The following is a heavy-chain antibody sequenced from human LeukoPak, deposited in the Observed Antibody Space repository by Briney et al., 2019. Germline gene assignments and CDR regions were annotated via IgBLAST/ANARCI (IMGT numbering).Heavy chain of an antibody. D-gene: IGHD3-22*01. Sequence: SQTLSLTCAISGDSVSSNSAAWNWIRQSPSRGLEWLGRTYYRSEWYNDYAVSVKSRITINPDTSKNQFSLQLNSVTPEDTAVYYCARGRGLYYYDSSGYYEGRYFDYWGQGTLVTVSS. CDR3: ARGRGLYYYDSSGYYEGRYFDY. CDR1: GDSVSSNSAA. CDR2: TYYRSEWYN. V-gene: IGHV6-1*01. J-gene: IGHJ4*02.